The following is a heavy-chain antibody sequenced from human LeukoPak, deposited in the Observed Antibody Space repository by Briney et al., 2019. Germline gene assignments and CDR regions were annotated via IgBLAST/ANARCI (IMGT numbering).Heavy chain of an antibody. D-gene: IGHD3-9*01. Sequence: ASVKVSCKASGGTFSSYAISWVRQAPGQGLEWMGGIIPIFGTASYAQKFQGRVTITADESTSTAYMELSSLRSEDTAVYYCTRFIYDILTGPAAWFVDDYWGQGTLVTVSS. CDR2: IIPIFGTA. CDR3: TRFIYDILTGPAAWFVDDY. J-gene: IGHJ4*02. V-gene: IGHV1-69*01. CDR1: GGTFSSYA.